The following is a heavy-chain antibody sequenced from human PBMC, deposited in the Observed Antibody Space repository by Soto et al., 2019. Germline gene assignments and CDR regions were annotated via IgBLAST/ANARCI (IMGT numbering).Heavy chain of an antibody. CDR3: ASPARPYDSSGYYLGFLDY. V-gene: IGHV1-69*13. CDR2: IIPIFGTA. D-gene: IGHD3-22*01. J-gene: IGHJ4*02. Sequence: VKVSCKASGGTFSSYAIRCVRQAPGQRLEWMGGIIPIFGTANYAQKFQGRVTITADESTSTAYMELSSLRSEDTAVYYCASPARPYDSSGYYLGFLDYWGQGTLVTVSS. CDR1: GGTFSSYA.